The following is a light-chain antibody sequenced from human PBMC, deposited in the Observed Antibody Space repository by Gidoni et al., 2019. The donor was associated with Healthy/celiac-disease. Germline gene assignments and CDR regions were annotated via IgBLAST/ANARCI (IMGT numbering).Light chain of an antibody. Sequence: DIVLTQSPGTLSLSPGERATLSCSASQSVSSSYLAWYQQKPGQAPRLLIYGASSRATGIPDRFSGSGSGTDFTLTISRLEAEDFAVYYCQQYGSSPVTFGGGTKVEIK. J-gene: IGKJ4*01. CDR2: GAS. V-gene: IGKV3-20*01. CDR3: QQYGSSPVT. CDR1: QSVSSSY.